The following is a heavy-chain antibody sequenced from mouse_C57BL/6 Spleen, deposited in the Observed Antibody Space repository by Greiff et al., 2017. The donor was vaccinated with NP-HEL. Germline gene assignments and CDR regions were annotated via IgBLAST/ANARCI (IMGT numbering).Heavy chain of an antibody. CDR1: GYTFTSYW. CDR3: ARNNYSNYGFAY. CDR2: IDPSDSYT. J-gene: IGHJ3*01. Sequence: VQLQQPGAELVMPGASVKLSCKASGYTFTSYWMHWVKQRPGQGLEWIGEIDPSDSYTNYNQKFKGKSTLTVDKSSSTAYMQLSSLTSEDSAVYYCARNNYSNYGFAYWGQGTLVTVSA. V-gene: IGHV1-69*01. D-gene: IGHD2-5*01.